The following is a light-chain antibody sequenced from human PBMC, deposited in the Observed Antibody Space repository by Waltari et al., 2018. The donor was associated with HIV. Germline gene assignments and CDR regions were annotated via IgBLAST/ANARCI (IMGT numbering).Light chain of an antibody. CDR1: SSDIGLYNF. J-gene: IGLJ2*01. V-gene: IGLV2-8*01. CDR3: FSYAGNNYLL. CDR2: EVS. Sequence: QSALTQPPSASVSPGQSVPISCAGTSSDIGLYNFFSCYQHHPGKAPNLMIYEVSRWPSGVHDCFSGSKSGNTASLTVSGLQAEDEAAYYCFSYAGNNYLLFGGGTKLTVL.